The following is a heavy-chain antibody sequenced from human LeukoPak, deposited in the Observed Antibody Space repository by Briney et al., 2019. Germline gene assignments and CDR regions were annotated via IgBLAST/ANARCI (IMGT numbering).Heavy chain of an antibody. Sequence: PSETLSLTCSVSGDSISSGSFYWSWIRQPAGRGLEWIGRIYPSGSTNYHPSLKSRVTISLDTSKNQFSLKLSSVTAADTAVYYCARVHHRWYNWNYYWFDPWGQGTLVTVSS. CDR3: ARVHHRWYNWNYYWFDP. J-gene: IGHJ5*02. CDR2: IYPSGST. CDR1: GDSISSGSFY. V-gene: IGHV4-61*02. D-gene: IGHD1-7*01.